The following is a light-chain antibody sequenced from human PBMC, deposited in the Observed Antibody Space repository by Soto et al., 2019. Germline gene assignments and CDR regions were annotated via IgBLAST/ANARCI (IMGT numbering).Light chain of an antibody. Sequence: EIVLTQSPGILSLSPGERATLPCRASQSLSSNYLAWYQQKPGQAPRLLIYGASSRASGIPVRFSGSGSGTDFTLTISSLEPEDFAVYYCQHYGRSAIFTLGPGTTVDIK. J-gene: IGKJ3*01. V-gene: IGKV3-20*01. CDR1: QSLSSNY. CDR3: QHYGRSAIFT. CDR2: GAS.